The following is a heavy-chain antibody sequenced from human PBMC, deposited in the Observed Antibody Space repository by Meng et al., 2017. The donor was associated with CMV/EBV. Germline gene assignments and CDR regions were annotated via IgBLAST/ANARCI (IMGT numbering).Heavy chain of an antibody. D-gene: IGHD5-24*01. Sequence: CAASGFTFSSYGMQWVRQAPGKGLEWVAVISYDGSNKYYADSVKGRFTISRDNSKNTLYLQMNSLRAEDTAVYYCAKVGGTETYDYWGQGTRGT. CDR2: ISYDGSNK. J-gene: IGHJ4*02. V-gene: IGHV3-30*18. CDR1: GFTFSSYG. CDR3: AKVGGTETYDY.